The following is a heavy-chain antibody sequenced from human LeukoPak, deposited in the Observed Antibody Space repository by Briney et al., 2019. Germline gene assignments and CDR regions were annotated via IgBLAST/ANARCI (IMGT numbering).Heavy chain of an antibody. Sequence: ASVKVSCKASGYTFTTYYTHWVRQAPGQGLEWMGIINPSGGSTSYAQKFQGRVTMTRDTSTSTVYMELSSLRSEDTAVYYCATTVDGTENWFDPWGQGTLVTVSS. D-gene: IGHD6-19*01. J-gene: IGHJ5*02. V-gene: IGHV1-46*01. CDR2: INPSGGST. CDR1: GYTFTTYY. CDR3: ATTVDGTENWFDP.